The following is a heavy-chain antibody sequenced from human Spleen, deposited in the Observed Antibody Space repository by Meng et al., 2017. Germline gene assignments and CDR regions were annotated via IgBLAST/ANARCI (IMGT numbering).Heavy chain of an antibody. J-gene: IGHJ3*01. CDR3: SRGVLHAYSGYEIWGPDAFDF. Sequence: GESLKISCTASGFTFGDYAMSWFRQAPGKGLEWVGFIRRKAYGGTTEYAASVKGRFTLSRDDSKSVAYLQMNSLKTEDTAVYYCSRGVLHAYSGYEIWGPDAFDFWGQGTMVTVSS. CDR1: GFTFGDYA. V-gene: IGHV3-49*03. D-gene: IGHD5-12*01. CDR2: IRRKAYGGTT.